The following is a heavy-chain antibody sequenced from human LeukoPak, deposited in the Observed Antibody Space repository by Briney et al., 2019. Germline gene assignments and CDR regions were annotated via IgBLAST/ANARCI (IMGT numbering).Heavy chain of an antibody. D-gene: IGHD2-21*02. CDR1: GYTFTSYG. V-gene: IGHV1-18*01. CDR3: ARRLLRVTSIDY. J-gene: IGHJ4*02. Sequence: ASVTVSCKASGYTFTSYGISWVRQAPGQGLEWMGWISAYNGNTNYAQKLQGRVTMTTDTSTSTAYMELRSLRSEDTAVYYCARRLLRVTSIDYWGQGTLVTVSS. CDR2: ISAYNGNT.